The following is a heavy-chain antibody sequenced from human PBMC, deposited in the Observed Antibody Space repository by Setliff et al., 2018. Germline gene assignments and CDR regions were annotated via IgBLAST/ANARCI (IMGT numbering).Heavy chain of an antibody. CDR2: TIPMFGTP. V-gene: IGHV1-69*13. CDR3: ARSPALLGIVYLDP. CDR1: GGTFRNYG. D-gene: IGHD2-15*01. J-gene: IGHJ5*02. Sequence: GASVKVSCKATGGTFRNYGISWVRQAPGQGLEWMGGTIPMFGTPGYAQKFQDRVTITADESTSTAYMELNSLTSEDTAVYYCARSPALLGIVYLDPWGQGTRVTVSS.